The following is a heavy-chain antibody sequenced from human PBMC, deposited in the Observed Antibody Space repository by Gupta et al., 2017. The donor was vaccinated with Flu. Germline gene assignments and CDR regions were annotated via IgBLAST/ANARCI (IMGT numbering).Heavy chain of an antibody. V-gene: IGHV3-30*18. CDR1: GSSFAPDG. D-gene: IGHD2-21*01. Sequence: QVQLVASVGGVVQPGRSQRLYCDDYGSSFAPDGMHWVRQARGKGLARVAVISNGGRNKYYADSVKGRFTISKNNSENTLYLQMNSLRAEDTAVYYCAKDPGDGTIGYAAFVSHYGMDVWGQGTTVTVSS. CDR3: AKDPGDGTIGYAAFVSHYGMDV. J-gene: IGHJ6*02. CDR2: ISNGGRNK.